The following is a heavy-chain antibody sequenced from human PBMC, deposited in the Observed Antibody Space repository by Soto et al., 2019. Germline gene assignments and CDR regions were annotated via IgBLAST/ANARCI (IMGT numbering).Heavy chain of an antibody. J-gene: IGHJ4*02. D-gene: IGHD5-12*01. CDR3: TSGHGGPTDY. V-gene: IGHV3-15*01. CDR1: GFIFSDAW. CDR2: IKSKTDGGTT. Sequence: PGGSLRLSCAASGFIFSDAWVSWVRQAPGKGLEWVGRIKSKTDGGTTDYAAPVKGRLTISRDDSKKTLYLQMNSLKTEDTAVYYCTSGHGGPTDYWGQGTLVTVPS.